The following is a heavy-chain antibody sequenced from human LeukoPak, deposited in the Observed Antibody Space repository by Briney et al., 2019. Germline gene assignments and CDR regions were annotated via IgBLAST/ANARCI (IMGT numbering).Heavy chain of an antibody. CDR1: GYTFTSYD. CDR2: MNPNSGNT. J-gene: IGHJ6*03. Sequence: ASVKVSCKASGYTFTSYDINWVRQATGQGLEWMGWMNPNSGNTGYAQKFQGRVTITRNTSISTAYMELSSLRSEDTAVYYCARGRGCFDWFYLYYMDVWGKGTTVTVSS. V-gene: IGHV1-8*03. D-gene: IGHD3-9*01. CDR3: ARGRGCFDWFYLYYMDV.